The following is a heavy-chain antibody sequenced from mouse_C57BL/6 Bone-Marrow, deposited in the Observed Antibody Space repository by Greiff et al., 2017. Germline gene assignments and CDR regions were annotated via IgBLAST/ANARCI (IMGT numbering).Heavy chain of an antibody. J-gene: IGHJ2*01. CDR1: GYTFTDYY. V-gene: IGHV1-19*01. Sequence: EVQLQQSGPVLVKPGASVKMSCKASGYTFTDYYMNWVKQSHGKSLEWIGVINPYNGGTSYNQKFKGKATLSVDKSSSTAYMELNSLTSEDSAVYYCARGVLRYGPDYWGQGTTLTVSS. D-gene: IGHD1-1*01. CDR2: INPYNGGT. CDR3: ARGVLRYGPDY.